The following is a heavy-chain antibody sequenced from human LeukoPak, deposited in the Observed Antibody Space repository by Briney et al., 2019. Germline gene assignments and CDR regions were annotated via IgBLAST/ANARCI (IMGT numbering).Heavy chain of an antibody. D-gene: IGHD1-26*01. J-gene: IGHJ2*01. V-gene: IGHV6-1*01. CDR2: TYYRSKWYN. CDR1: GDSVSSNSAA. CDR3: ARGKWELLSHYWCFDL. Sequence: SQTLSLTCAISGDSVSSNSAAWNWIRQSPSRGLEWLGRTYYRSKWYNDYAVSVKSRITINPDTSKNQFSLQLNSVTPEVTAVYYCARGKWELLSHYWCFDLWGRGTLVTVSS.